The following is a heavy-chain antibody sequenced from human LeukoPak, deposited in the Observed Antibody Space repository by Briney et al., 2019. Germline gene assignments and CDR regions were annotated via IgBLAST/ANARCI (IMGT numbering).Heavy chain of an antibody. CDR1: GFTFDDYG. Sequence: GGSLRLSCAASGFTFDDYGMSWVRQAPGKGLEWVSGINWNGGSTGYADSVKGRFTISRDNSKNTLYLQMNSLRAEDTAVYYCANVQQLVPENYWGQGTLVTVSS. CDR3: ANVQQLVPENY. V-gene: IGHV3-20*04. CDR2: INWNGGST. D-gene: IGHD6-13*01. J-gene: IGHJ4*02.